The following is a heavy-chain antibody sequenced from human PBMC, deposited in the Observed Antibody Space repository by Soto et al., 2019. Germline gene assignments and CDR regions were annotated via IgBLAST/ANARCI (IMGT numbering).Heavy chain of an antibody. J-gene: IGHJ3*02. D-gene: IGHD6-13*01. CDR3: ARDPFVAAADAFDI. Sequence: GASVKGSCKASGYTFTSYGISWLRQAPGQGLEWMGWISAYNGNTNYAQKLQGRVTMTTDTSTSTAYMELRSLRSDDTAVYYCARDPFVAAADAFDIWGQGTMVTVSS. CDR2: ISAYNGNT. V-gene: IGHV1-18*01. CDR1: GYTFTSYG.